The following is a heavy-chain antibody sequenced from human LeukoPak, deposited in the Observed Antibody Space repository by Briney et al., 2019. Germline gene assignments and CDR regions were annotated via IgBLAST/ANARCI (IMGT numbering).Heavy chain of an antibody. V-gene: IGHV3-30*19. CDR3: ARQLWFRAGWYYYYGMDV. J-gene: IGHJ6*02. CDR2: IWYDGSNK. CDR1: GFTFSSYG. D-gene: IGHD5-18*01. Sequence: HPGRSLRLSCAASGFTFSSYGMHWVRQAPGKGLEWVAVIWYDGSNKYYADSVKGRFTISRDNSKNTLYLQMNSLRAEDTAVYYCARQLWFRAGWYYYYGMDVWGQGTTVTVSS.